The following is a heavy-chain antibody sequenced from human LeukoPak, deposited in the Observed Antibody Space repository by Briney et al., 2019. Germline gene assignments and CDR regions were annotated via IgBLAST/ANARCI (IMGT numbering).Heavy chain of an antibody. CDR1: GFTFSNAW. D-gene: IGHD3-9*01. V-gene: IGHV3-11*06. CDR2: ISTTSGFT. Sequence: GGSLRLSCAASGFTFSNAWMSWVRQAPGKGLEWISYISTTSGFTKYADSVKGRFIISRDNAKNTLYLQMNSLGVDDTAVYYCARDISRSPRDYWGQGTLVTVSS. CDR3: ARDISRSPRDY. J-gene: IGHJ4*02.